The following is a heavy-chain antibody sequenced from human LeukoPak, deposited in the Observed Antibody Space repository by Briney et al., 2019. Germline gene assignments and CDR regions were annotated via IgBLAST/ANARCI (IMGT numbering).Heavy chain of an antibody. CDR1: GFTFSSYT. CDR2: IPRSGDYI. V-gene: IGHV3-21*01. J-gene: IGHJ4*02. CDR3: ARVSGEYRDY. Sequence: GGSMRLSCAPSGFTFSSYTMNWVRQAPGNGLEWVSSIPRSGDYIFYADSVKGRFIISRDNAENSLYLQMNSLRAEDTAVYYCARVSGEYRDYWGQGTLVTVSS. D-gene: IGHD4-17*01.